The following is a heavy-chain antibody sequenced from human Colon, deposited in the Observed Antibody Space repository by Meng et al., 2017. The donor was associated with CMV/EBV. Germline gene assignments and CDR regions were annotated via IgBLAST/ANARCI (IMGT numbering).Heavy chain of an antibody. Sequence: GESLKISCAASGFTLSSYWMHWVRQTPGKGLVWVSRINSDGTTISYADSVRGRFTISRDNAKNTLSLQMNSLRAEDTAVYYCVRAGDGGSYLDYWGQGDLVTVSS. V-gene: IGHV3-74*01. CDR1: GFTLSSYW. D-gene: IGHD1-26*01. J-gene: IGHJ4*02. CDR3: VRAGDGGSYLDY. CDR2: INSDGTTI.